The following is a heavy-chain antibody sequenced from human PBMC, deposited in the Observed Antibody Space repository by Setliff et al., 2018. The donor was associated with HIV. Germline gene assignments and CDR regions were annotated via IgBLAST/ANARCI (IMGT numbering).Heavy chain of an antibody. CDR2: FYYSGSS. D-gene: IGHD2-2*01. J-gene: IGHJ4*02. CDR3: AKLLPAADMAREIDS. Sequence: SETLSLTCTVSGGSISSYYWSWIRQPPGKGLEWIGNFYYSGSSHYNPSLKSRVTISVDTSKNQFSLKLISVSAADTAVYYCAKLLPAADMAREIDSWGQGTLVTV. V-gene: IGHV4-59*08. CDR1: GGSISSYY.